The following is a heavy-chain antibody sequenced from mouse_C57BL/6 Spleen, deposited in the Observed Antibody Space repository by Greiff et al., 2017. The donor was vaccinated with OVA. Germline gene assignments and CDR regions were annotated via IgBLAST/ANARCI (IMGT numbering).Heavy chain of an antibody. D-gene: IGHD1-1*01. CDR3: ARAQYDGSSLYWYFDV. V-gene: IGHV1-26*01. Sequence: EVQLQQSGPELVKPGASVKISCKASGYTFTDYYMNWVKQSHGKSLEWIGDINPNNGGTSYNQKFKGKATLTVDKSSSTAYMELRSLTSEDSAVYYCARAQYDGSSLYWYFDVWGTGTTVTVSS. J-gene: IGHJ1*03. CDR1: GYTFTDYY. CDR2: INPNNGGT.